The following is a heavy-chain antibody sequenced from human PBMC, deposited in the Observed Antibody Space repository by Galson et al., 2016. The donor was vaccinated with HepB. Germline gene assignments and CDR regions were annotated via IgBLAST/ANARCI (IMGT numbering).Heavy chain of an antibody. J-gene: IGHJ4*02. CDR1: GFTFSSHA. D-gene: IGHD3-10*01. CDR2: ISGGGAKR. V-gene: IGHV3-23*01. CDR3: AMDGYGSGSYYTLNFAV. Sequence: SLRLSCAASGFTFSSHAMSWVRQTPGKGLEWLSSISGGGAKRNYDDAVDGRITISRDHSKNTLFLQMNSRRAVDTAVYYRAMDGYGSGSYYTLNFAVWGQGTRVTVSS.